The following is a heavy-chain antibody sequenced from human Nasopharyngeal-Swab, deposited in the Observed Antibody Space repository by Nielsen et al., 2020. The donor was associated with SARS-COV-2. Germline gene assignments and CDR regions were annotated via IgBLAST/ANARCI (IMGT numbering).Heavy chain of an antibody. V-gene: IGHV3-23*01. Sequence: GESLKISCAASGFTFITYAMIWVRQAPGKGLEWVSAISGSGGSTYYADSVKGRFTISRDNSKNTLYLQMNSLRAEDTAVYYCAKGWQWLVRDAFDIWGQGTMVTVSS. J-gene: IGHJ3*02. D-gene: IGHD6-19*01. CDR1: GFTFITYA. CDR2: ISGSGGST. CDR3: AKGWQWLVRDAFDI.